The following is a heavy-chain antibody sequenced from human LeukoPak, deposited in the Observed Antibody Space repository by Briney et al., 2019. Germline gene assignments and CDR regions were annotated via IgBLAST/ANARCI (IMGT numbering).Heavy chain of an antibody. CDR2: ISGSGGST. J-gene: IGHJ4*02. D-gene: IGHD3-22*01. CDR3: AKAQWFSYNYYFDY. CDR1: RFTFSSYA. V-gene: IGHV3-23*01. Sequence: PGGSLRLSCAASRFTFSSYAMSWVRQAPGKGLEWVSAISGSGGSTYYADSVKGRFTISRDNSKNTLYLQMNSLRAEDTAVYYCAKAQWFSYNYYFDYWGQGTLVTVSS.